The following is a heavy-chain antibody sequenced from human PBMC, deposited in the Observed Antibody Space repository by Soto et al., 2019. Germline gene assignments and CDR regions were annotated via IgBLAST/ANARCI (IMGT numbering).Heavy chain of an antibody. CDR1: GFSVSSNY. V-gene: IGHV3-53*01. D-gene: IGHD2-15*01. Sequence: SLRLSCAASGFSVSSNYMSWVRQAPGKGLEWVSVIFTGGDTYSADSVKGRFTMSRDSSKTTLYLQMNSLRAEDTAVYYCAKALHDHSGAPLYYFDSWGPGTLVTVSS. CDR3: AKALHDHSGAPLYYFDS. J-gene: IGHJ4*02. CDR2: IFTGGDT.